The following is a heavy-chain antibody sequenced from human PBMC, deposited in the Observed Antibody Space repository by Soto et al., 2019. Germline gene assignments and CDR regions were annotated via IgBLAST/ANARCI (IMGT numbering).Heavy chain of an antibody. J-gene: IGHJ4*02. V-gene: IGHV4-39*01. D-gene: IGHD1-26*01. Sequence: QLQLQESGPGLVKPSETLSLTCTVSGGSISSSRSYWGWIRQPPGKGLECIGSIYYSGSTYYSPSLKSRVTISVDTSKNQFSLKLSSVTAADTAVYFCARRGLSGATTFDYWGQGTLVTVSS. CDR3: ARRGLSGATTFDY. CDR1: GGSISSSRSY. CDR2: IYYSGST.